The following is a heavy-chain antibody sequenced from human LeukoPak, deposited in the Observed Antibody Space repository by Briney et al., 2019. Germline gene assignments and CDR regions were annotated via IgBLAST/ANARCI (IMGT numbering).Heavy chain of an antibody. CDR1: EFTFSNYW. D-gene: IGHD2-15*01. J-gene: IGHJ4*02. V-gene: IGHV3-7*03. Sequence: GGSLRLSCAASEFTFSNYWMNWVRQAPGKGLEWVANIKQDGSEKYYVDSVKGRFTISRDNAKNSLYLQMNNLRAEDTAVYYCARDGDIVTRGFDYWGQGTLVTVSS. CDR3: ARDGDIVTRGFDY. CDR2: IKQDGSEK.